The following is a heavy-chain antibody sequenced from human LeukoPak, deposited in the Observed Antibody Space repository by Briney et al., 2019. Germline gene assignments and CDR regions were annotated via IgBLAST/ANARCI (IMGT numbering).Heavy chain of an antibody. CDR2: ISSSGSTI. Sequence: GGSLRLSCAASGFTFSDYYMSWIRQAPGKGLEWVSYISSSGSTIYYADSVKGRFTISRDNAKNSLYLQMNSLRAEDTAVYYCAKALEIQLWEIPFDYWGQGTLVTVSS. CDR1: GFTFSDYY. CDR3: AKALEIQLWEIPFDY. J-gene: IGHJ4*02. V-gene: IGHV3-11*01. D-gene: IGHD5-18*01.